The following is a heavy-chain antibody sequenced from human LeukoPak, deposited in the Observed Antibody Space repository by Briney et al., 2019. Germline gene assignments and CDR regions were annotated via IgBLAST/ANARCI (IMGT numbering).Heavy chain of an antibody. CDR1: GGSFSGDY. D-gene: IGHD3-3*01. J-gene: IGHJ6*02. Sequence: SETLSLTCAVYGGSFSGDYWSWIRQPPGKGLEWSGEINHSGSTNYNPSLKSRVTISVDTSKNQFSLKLSSVTAADTAVYYCARVGPENYDFWSGYFVSGMDVWGQGTTVTVSS. CDR2: INHSGST. CDR3: ARVGPENYDFWSGYFVSGMDV. V-gene: IGHV4-34*01.